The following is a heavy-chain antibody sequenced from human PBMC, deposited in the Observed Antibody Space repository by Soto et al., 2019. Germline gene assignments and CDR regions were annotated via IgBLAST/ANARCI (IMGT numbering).Heavy chain of an antibody. CDR2: ISYDGSNK. CDR1: GFTFSSYA. CDR3: ARGSQWELLRVDY. Sequence: QVQLVESGGGVVQPGRSLRLSCAASGFTFSSYAMHWVRQAPGKGLEWVAVISYDGSNKYYADSVKGRFTISRDNSKNTRYLQMNSLRAEDTAVYYCARGSQWELLRVDYWGQGTLVTVSS. V-gene: IGHV3-30-3*01. D-gene: IGHD1-26*01. J-gene: IGHJ4*02.